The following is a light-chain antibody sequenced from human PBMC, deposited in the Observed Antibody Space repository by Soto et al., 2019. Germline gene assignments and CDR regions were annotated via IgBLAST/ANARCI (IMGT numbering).Light chain of an antibody. CDR3: QVWDTSVV. CDR2: YDT. Sequence: SYVLTQPPSVSVAPGETARVTCGGNTIGSKSVRWYQQRPGQAPVLVIYYDTNRPSGIPERFSGSNSGNTATLTISRVEAGDEADYFCQVWDTSVVFGGGTKLTVL. J-gene: IGLJ2*01. V-gene: IGLV3-21*04. CDR1: TIGSKS.